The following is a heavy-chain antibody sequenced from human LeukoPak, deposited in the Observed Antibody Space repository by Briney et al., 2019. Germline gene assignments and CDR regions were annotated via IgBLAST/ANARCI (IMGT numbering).Heavy chain of an antibody. J-gene: IGHJ6*03. CDR1: GGTFSSYA. CDR3: ARLDYGDFEHYYMDV. Sequence: SVKVSCKASGGTFSSYAISWVRQAPGQGLEWMGGIIPIFGTANYAQKFQGRVTITTDESTSTAYMELSSLRSEDTAVYYCARLDYGDFEHYYMDVWGKGTTVTVSS. CDR2: IIPIFGTA. D-gene: IGHD4-17*01. V-gene: IGHV1-69*05.